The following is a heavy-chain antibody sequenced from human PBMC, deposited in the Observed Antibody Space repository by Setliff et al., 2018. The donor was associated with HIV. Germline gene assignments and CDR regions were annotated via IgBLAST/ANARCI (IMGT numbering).Heavy chain of an antibody. CDR3: AREGEGSGWSRLDY. CDR2: IIPIFGTA. Sequence: SVKVSCKASGGTFSTYTVSWVRQAPGQGFEWMGGIIPIFGTANYAQKFQGRVTITTDESTSTAYMELSNLRSEDTAVYYCAREGEGSGWSRLDYWGQGTPVTVSS. J-gene: IGHJ4*02. CDR1: GGTFSTYT. D-gene: IGHD6-19*01. V-gene: IGHV1-69*05.